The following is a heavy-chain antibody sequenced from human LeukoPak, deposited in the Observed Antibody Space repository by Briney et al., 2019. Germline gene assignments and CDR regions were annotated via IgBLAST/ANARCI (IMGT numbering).Heavy chain of an antibody. CDR3: ARLNWNYADY. J-gene: IGHJ4*02. D-gene: IGHD3-3*01. CDR2: IKEDAREK. CDR1: GFTFSLYW. Sequence: PGGSLRLSCTASGFTFSLYWMTWVRQAPGKGLEWVANIKEDAREKDYVDSVKGRFTISRDNGKNSLYLQMNSLRGEDTAVYYCARLNWNYADYWGQGTLVTVSS. V-gene: IGHV3-7*01.